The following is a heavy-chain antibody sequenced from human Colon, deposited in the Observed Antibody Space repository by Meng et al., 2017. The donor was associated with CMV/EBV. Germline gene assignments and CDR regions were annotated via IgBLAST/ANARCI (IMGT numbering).Heavy chain of an antibody. D-gene: IGHD2-21*01. CDR2: MSPNSGNA. CDR1: GYTFTGYH. V-gene: IGHV1-2*02. J-gene: IGHJ4*02. Sequence: KATGYTFTGYHLHWVRQAPGQGLECVGWMSPNSGNATYTQKFQGRVTLTSDTSITTAYMELSSLKSDDTAVYFCARNWGGASSFLEYWGQGTLVTVSS. CDR3: ARNWGGASSFLEY.